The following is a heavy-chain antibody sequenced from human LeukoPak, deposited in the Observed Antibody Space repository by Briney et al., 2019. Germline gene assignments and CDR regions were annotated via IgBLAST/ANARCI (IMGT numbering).Heavy chain of an antibody. Sequence: ASVKVSCKASGYTFSSYGISWVRHAPGQGHEWKGWISAYNGNTYYGQKFQDRVNRTTDAPTSTAYMELRSLRSDDTAVYYCARGLDLRQTATAFDSWGQGTLVTV. D-gene: IGHD2-2*03. CDR1: GYTFSSYG. V-gene: IGHV1-18*01. J-gene: IGHJ5*01. CDR3: ARGLDLRQTATAFDS. CDR2: ISAYNGNT.